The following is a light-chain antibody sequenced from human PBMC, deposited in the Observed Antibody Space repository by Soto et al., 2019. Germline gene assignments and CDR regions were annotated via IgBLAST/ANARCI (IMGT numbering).Light chain of an antibody. CDR2: GAS. V-gene: IGKV3-15*01. CDR1: QSVTTN. CDR3: QQYNIWPLT. J-gene: IGKJ4*01. Sequence: EIVMAQSPSTLSVSPGERATLSCRAGQSVTTNLALYKQKPGQAPRLLIYGASSRATGVPGRFSGSGSGTEFTLTISSLKSEDSEVYYCQQYNIWPLTFGGGTKVDIK.